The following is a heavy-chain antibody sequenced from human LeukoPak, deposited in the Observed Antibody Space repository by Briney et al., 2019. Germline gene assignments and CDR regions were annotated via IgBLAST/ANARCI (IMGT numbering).Heavy chain of an antibody. CDR2: INYLGHFT. D-gene: IGHD1-1*01. V-gene: IGHV3-23*01. J-gene: IGHJ4*02. CDR1: GFTFSTNS. CDR3: AKDPNWEGGY. Sequence: GGSLRLSCVVSGFTFSTNSMNWVRQAPGKGPQWVANINYLGHFTSYADSVKGRFTIARDNSKNMLFLQMDGLRVEDTALYYCAKDPNWEGGYWGQGILVTVSS.